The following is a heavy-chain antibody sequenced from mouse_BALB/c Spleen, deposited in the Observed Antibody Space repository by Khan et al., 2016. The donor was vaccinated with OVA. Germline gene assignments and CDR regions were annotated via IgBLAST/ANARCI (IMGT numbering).Heavy chain of an antibody. V-gene: IGHV3-2*02. CDR1: GYSIPSDYA. CDR2: ISFSGST. Sequence: EVQLQESGPGLVKPSQSLSLTCTVTGYSIPSDYAWNWIRQFPGNKLEWMGYISFSGSTSYNPSLTSRISISRDTSKNQFFLQLNSVTTEDTATYYCARTARIKYWGQGTTLTVSS. CDR3: ARTARIKY. J-gene: IGHJ2*01. D-gene: IGHD1-2*01.